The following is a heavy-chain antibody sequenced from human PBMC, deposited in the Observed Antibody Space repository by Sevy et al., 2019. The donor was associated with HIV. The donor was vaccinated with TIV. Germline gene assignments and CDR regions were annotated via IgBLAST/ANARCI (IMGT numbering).Heavy chain of an antibody. CDR2: ISSSSSYI. Sequence: GGSLRLSCAASGFTFSSYSMNWVRQAPGKGLEWVSSISSSSSYIYYADSVKGRFTISRDNAKNSLYLQMNSLRAEDTAVYYCARGEVGATTIDFGWSGAFDIWGQGTMVTVSS. V-gene: IGHV3-21*01. J-gene: IGHJ3*02. CDR3: ARGEVGATTIDFGWSGAFDI. D-gene: IGHD1-26*01. CDR1: GFTFSSYS.